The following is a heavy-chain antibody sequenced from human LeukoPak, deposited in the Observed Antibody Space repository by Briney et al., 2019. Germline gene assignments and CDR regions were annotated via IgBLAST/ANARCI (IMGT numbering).Heavy chain of an antibody. V-gene: IGHV3-23*01. CDR2: ISGSGRST. Sequence: GGSLRLSCAASGFTFSSCAMSWVRQAPGKGLEWVSGISGSGRSTYYADSVKGRFTIARDNSKNTLYLQMNSLRAEDTAVYYCAKGGYQLLSYYYYGMDVWGQGTTVTVSS. CDR3: AKGGYQLLSYYYYGMDV. CDR1: GFTFSSCA. J-gene: IGHJ6*02. D-gene: IGHD2-2*01.